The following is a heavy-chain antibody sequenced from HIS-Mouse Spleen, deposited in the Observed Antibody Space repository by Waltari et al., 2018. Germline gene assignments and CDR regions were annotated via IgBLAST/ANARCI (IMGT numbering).Heavy chain of an antibody. J-gene: IGHJ2*01. V-gene: IGHV4-39*07. CDR3: AREIPYSSSWYDWYFDL. CDR2: IYYSGST. CDR1: GGSISSSSYY. D-gene: IGHD6-13*01. Sequence: QLQLQESGPGLVKPSETLSLTCTVSGGSISSSSYYWGWIRQPPGKGLEWIGSIYYSGSTYDNPSLKRRVTISVDTSKNQFSLKLSSVTAADPAVYYCAREIPYSSSWYDWYFDLWGRGTLVTVSS.